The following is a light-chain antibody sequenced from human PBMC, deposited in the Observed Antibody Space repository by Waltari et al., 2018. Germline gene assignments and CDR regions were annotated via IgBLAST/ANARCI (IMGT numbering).Light chain of an antibody. CDR3: QTWGPGIWV. J-gene: IGLJ3*02. Sequence: QLVLTQSPSASASLGASVKLTCTLSSGHSTYAIAWHQQQPEKGPRYLLKLNSDGSHSKGDWIPDRFSGSSSVAERYLTISSLQSEDEADYYCQTWGPGIWVFGGGTKLTIL. CDR2: LNSDGSH. CDR1: SGHSTYA. V-gene: IGLV4-69*01.